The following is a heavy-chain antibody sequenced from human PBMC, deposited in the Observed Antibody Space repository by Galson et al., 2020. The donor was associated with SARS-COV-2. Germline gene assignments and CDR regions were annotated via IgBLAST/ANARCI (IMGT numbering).Heavy chain of an antibody. CDR2: ISYDGSNK. V-gene: IGHV3-30*04. D-gene: IGHD3-22*01. Sequence: GESLNISCAASGFTFSSYPMHWVRQAPGKGLEWVAVISYDGSNKYYADSLKGRFTISRDNSKNTLYLQMNSLRAEDTAVYYCTRGPDYYDSSGYYAYYFDYWGQGTLGTVAS. CDR1: GFTFSSYP. CDR3: TRGPDYYDSSGYYAYYFDY. J-gene: IGHJ4*02.